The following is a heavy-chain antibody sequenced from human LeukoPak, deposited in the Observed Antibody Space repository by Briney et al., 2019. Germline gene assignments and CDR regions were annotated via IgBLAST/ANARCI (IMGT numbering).Heavy chain of an antibody. CDR3: ARQNTPHGNFDY. D-gene: IGHD1-26*01. J-gene: IGHJ4*02. V-gene: IGHV3-13*01. Sequence: GGSLRLSCAASGFTFSNYDMHWVRKATGKGLEWVSAIGVAANTFYSGSVKGRFTISRENAENSLYLLMSSLRAEDTAMYYCARQNTPHGNFDYWGQGTLVTVSS. CDR2: IGVAANT. CDR1: GFTFSNYD.